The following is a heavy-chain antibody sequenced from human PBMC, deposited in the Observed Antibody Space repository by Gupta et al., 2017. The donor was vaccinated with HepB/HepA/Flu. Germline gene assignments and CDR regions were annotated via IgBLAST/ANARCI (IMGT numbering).Heavy chain of an antibody. V-gene: IGHV3-11*01. D-gene: IGHD3-3*01. Sequence: QVQLVESGGGLVKPGGSLRLSCAASGFTFSDYYMSWIRPAPGKGLEWVSYISSSGSTIYYADSVKGRFTISRDNAKNSLYLQMNSLRAEDTAVYYCARALQTATYYDFWSGYLQAPWGMDVWGQGTTVTVSS. CDR1: GFTFSDYY. CDR3: ARALQTATYYDFWSGYLQAPWGMDV. CDR2: ISSSGSTI. J-gene: IGHJ6*02.